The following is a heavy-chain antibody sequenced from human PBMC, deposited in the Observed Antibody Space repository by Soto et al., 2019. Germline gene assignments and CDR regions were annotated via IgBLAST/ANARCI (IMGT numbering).Heavy chain of an antibody. V-gene: IGHV1-2*02. J-gene: IGHJ6*02. CDR3: ARDWGSSRLNYYYYGMDV. CDR2: INPNSGGT. CDR1: GYTFTGYY. Sequence: ASVKVSCKASGYTFTGYYMHWVRQAPGQGLEWMGWINPNSGGTNYAQKFQGGVTMTRDTSISTAYMELSRLRSDDTAVYYCARDWGSSRLNYYYYGMDVWGQGTTVTVSS. D-gene: IGHD6-13*01.